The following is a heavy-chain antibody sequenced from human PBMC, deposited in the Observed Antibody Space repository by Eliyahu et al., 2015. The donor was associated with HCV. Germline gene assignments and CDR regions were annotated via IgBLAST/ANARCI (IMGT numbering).Heavy chain of an antibody. CDR2: IHPSGAP. Sequence: QLQLQESGPGLVKPSETLSLTCTVSGDSITSYSHYWGWIRQPPGKGLELVWAIHPSGAPHYHPSLKSRVTISVDTSKSQFSLKLTSMTAADTAVYYCARRAAEYFDYWGQGTLVTVSS. CDR1: GDSITSYSHY. CDR3: ARRAAEYFDY. D-gene: IGHD6-6*01. J-gene: IGHJ4*02. V-gene: IGHV4-39*01.